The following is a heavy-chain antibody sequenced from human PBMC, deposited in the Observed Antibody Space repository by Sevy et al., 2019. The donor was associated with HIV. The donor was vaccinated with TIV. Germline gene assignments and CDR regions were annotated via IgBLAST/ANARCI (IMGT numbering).Heavy chain of an antibody. CDR1: GFTFSSYG. V-gene: IGHV3-30*18. CDR3: AKDQEKGDYGDCYYYYGMDV. Sequence: GGSLRLSCAGSGFTFSSYGVHWVRQTPGKGLEWVAFVSYHGRNKFYADSVKGRFTISRDNSNNTLYLQMNSLRPEDTAVYYCAKDQEKGDYGDCYYYYGMDVWGQGTTVTVSS. CDR2: VSYHGRNK. D-gene: IGHD4-17*01. J-gene: IGHJ6*02.